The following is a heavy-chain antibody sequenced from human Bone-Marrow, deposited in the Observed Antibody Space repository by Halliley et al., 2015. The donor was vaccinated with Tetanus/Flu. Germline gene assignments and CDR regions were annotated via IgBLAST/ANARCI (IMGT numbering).Heavy chain of an antibody. CDR3: ARDPYYYDSREPDY. Sequence: AVIWHDGSNRYYADSVEGRFIISRDNPKNTLYLQMDSLRAEDTAVYYCARDPYYYDSREPDYWGQGTLVTVSS. CDR2: IWHDGSNR. V-gene: IGHV3-33*01. J-gene: IGHJ4*02. D-gene: IGHD3-22*01.